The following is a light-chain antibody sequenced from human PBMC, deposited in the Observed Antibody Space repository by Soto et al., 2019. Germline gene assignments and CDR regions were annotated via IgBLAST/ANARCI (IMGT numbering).Light chain of an antibody. Sequence: QSALTQPASVSGSPGQSITISCTGTSSDVGGYNYVSWYQQHPGKAPKLMIYEVSNRPSGVSNRFSGSKSGNTASLTISGLQAEDEADYYCSSYTSNSTHVVFGGGTKLTLL. CDR3: SSYTSNSTHVV. CDR2: EVS. V-gene: IGLV2-14*01. J-gene: IGLJ2*01. CDR1: SSDVGGYNY.